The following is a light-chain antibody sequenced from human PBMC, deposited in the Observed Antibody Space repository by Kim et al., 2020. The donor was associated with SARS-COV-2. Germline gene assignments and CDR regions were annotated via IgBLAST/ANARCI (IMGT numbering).Light chain of an antibody. CDR1: SSDVGAYNY. V-gene: IGLV2-14*03. CDR2: DVS. J-gene: IGLJ3*02. CDR3: SSYTSSITLV. Sequence: GQSITISCTGTSSDVGAYNYVSWYQQYPGKAPKLIICDVSQRPSGVSNRFFGSKSGNTASLTISGLQAEDEADYYCSSYTSSITLVFGGGTQLTVL.